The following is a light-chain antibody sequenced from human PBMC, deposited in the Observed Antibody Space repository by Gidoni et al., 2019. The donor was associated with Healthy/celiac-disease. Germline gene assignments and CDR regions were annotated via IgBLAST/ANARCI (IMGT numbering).Light chain of an antibody. CDR1: SSDVGGDNY. J-gene: IGLJ3*02. CDR2: DFS. CDR3: CSYAGSYTWV. Sequence: QSALTQPRSVSGSPGQSVTISCTGTSSDVGGDNYVSWYQQHPGKAPTLMIYDFSKRPSGVPDRFSGSKSGNTASLTISGLQAEDEADYYCCSYAGSYTWVFGGGTKLTVL. V-gene: IGLV2-11*01.